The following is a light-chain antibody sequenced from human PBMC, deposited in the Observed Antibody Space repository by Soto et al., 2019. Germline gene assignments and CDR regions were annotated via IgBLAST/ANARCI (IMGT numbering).Light chain of an antibody. V-gene: IGKV1-27*01. Sequence: DIQMTQSPSSLSASVGDKVTITCRASQGISNYLAWYQQKPGKVPHLIIYGASTLQSRVPTRFRGRGSGTDFTRTITGLQPEDVGTYYCQKYDSGSRTCGQGTKVEVK. J-gene: IGKJ1*01. CDR3: QKYDSGSRT. CDR1: QGISNY. CDR2: GAS.